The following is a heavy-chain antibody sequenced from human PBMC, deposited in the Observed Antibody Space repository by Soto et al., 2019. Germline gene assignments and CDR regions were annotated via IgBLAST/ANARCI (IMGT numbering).Heavy chain of an antibody. CDR1: GFTFSSYW. CDR3: ASSPHNDSRPDY. Sequence: GGSLRLSCAASGFTFSSYWMSWVRQAPGRGLEWMANIKYDGSEKYYVDSVKGRLTISRDNAKNSLYLQMNSLRAEDTAVYYCASSPHNDSRPDYWGQGTLVTVSS. J-gene: IGHJ4*02. D-gene: IGHD3-22*01. CDR2: IKYDGSEK. V-gene: IGHV3-7*03.